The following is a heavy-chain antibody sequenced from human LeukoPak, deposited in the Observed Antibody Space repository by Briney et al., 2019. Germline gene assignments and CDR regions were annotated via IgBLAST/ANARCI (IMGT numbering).Heavy chain of an antibody. J-gene: IGHJ4*02. D-gene: IGHD3-22*01. CDR1: GYTFTKYG. CDR3: ATSDSSGYYFSLDY. CDR2: INPNSGGT. Sequence: ASVKVSCKASGYTFTKYGISWVRQAPGQGLEWMGRINPNSGGTNYAQKFQGWVTMTRDTSISTAYMELSRLRSDDTAVYYCATSDSSGYYFSLDYWGQGTLVTVSS. V-gene: IGHV1-2*04.